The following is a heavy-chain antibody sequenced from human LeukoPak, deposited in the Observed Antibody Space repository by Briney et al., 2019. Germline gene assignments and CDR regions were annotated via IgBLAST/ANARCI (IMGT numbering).Heavy chain of an antibody. D-gene: IGHD6-19*01. CDR3: ARQGIAVAGTRNNWFDP. CDR2: IYPGDSDT. CDR1: GYSFTSYW. Sequence: GESLKISCKGSGYSFTSYWIGWVRQMPGKGLEWMGIIYPGDSDTRYSPSFQGQVTISADKSINTAYLQWSSLKASDTAMYYCARQGIAVAGTRNNWFDPWGQGTLVTVSS. J-gene: IGHJ5*02. V-gene: IGHV5-51*01.